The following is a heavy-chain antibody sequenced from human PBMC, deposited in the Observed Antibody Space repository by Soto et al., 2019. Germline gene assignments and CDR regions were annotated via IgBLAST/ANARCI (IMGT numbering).Heavy chain of an antibody. CDR2: IIPIFGTP. J-gene: IGHJ4*02. CDR1: GGTFNNYV. V-gene: IGHV1-69*06. Sequence: SVKVSCKASGGTFNNYVINWVRRAPGQGLEWMAGIIPIFGTPNYAQKFQGRVTITADKSTSTAYMELNSLRSEDTAVYYCAGRCDGTNCLAHFDYWGQGTLVTVSS. D-gene: IGHD2-2*01. CDR3: AGRCDGTNCLAHFDY.